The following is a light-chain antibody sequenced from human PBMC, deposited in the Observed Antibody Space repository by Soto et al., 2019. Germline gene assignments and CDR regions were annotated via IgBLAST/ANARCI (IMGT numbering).Light chain of an antibody. Sequence: IVLTQSPGTLSLSPGDTATLSCRASQNIVSNYLAWYHQRPGQAPRPLMFGASRRATGIPDRFSGSGSGTDFTLSIDRLEPEDSGVYYCQQDGASRWTFGQGTKVDIK. CDR1: QNIVSNY. V-gene: IGKV3-20*01. J-gene: IGKJ1*01. CDR3: QQDGASRWT. CDR2: GAS.